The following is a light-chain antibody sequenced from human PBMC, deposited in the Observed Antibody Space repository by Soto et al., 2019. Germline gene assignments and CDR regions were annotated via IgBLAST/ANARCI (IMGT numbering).Light chain of an antibody. CDR1: QSVSTY. CDR3: HHRRFWLWT. Sequence: EIVLTQSPATLSLSPGERAILYCRASQSVSTYLAWYQQKPGQAPRLLIYDVSDRATGIPARFSGSVSETDFPLTISILEPADCAVYYCHHRRFWLWTFGQGTQVEIK. CDR2: DVS. J-gene: IGKJ1*01. V-gene: IGKV3-11*01.